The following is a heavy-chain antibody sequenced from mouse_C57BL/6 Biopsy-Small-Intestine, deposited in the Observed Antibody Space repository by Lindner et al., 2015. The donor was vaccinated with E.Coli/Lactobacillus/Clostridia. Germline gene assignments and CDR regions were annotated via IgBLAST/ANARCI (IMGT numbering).Heavy chain of an antibody. CDR2: INPGSGGT. CDR1: GYAFTNYL. D-gene: IGHD2-1*01. V-gene: IGHV1-54*01. Sequence: VQLQESGAELVRPGTSVKVSCKASGYAFTNYLIGWVKQRPGQGLEWIGVINPGSGGTNYNEKFKGKATLTADKSSSTAYMQLSSLTSEDSAVYFCASYGNFDYWGQGTTLTVSS. CDR3: ASYGNFDY. J-gene: IGHJ2*01.